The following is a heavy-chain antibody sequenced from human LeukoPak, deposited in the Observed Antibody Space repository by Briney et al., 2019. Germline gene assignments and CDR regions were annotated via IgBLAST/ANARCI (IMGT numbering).Heavy chain of an antibody. Sequence: PGGSLRLSCAASSFTFSDAWMNWVRQAPGKGLEWVGRIKSNAAGGTTDYAVSVKGRFTISRDDSKNTLYLQMNSLKIEGTAVYYCTTVAIGYAVYWGRGTLVTVS. CDR2: IKSNAAGGTT. J-gene: IGHJ4*02. V-gene: IGHV3-15*07. CDR3: TTVAIGYAVY. D-gene: IGHD5-12*01. CDR1: SFTFSDAW.